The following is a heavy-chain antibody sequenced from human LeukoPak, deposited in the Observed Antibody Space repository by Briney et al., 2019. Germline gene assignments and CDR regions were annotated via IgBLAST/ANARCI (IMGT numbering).Heavy chain of an antibody. D-gene: IGHD6-19*01. CDR3: VRDTGSGWDFDY. Sequence: GGSLRLSCAAFGFTFNAYAIHGVRQAPGKGLEWVSLVKGDGVTTDYANSVKGRFTVSRDNSKNSLYLQTSNLRTEDTALYYCVRDTGSGWDFDYWGQGTLVTVSS. CDR2: VKGDGVTT. CDR1: GFTFNAYA. J-gene: IGHJ4*02. V-gene: IGHV3-43*02.